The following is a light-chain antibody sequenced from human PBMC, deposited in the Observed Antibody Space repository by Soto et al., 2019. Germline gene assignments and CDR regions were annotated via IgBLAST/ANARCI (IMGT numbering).Light chain of an antibody. V-gene: IGKV3-20*01. CDR3: QQYVSSPPWT. CDR1: QSVSSSY. CDR2: GAS. Sequence: EIVLTQSPGTLSLSPGERATLSCRASQSVSSSYLAWYQQKPGQAPRLLIYGASSSATGIPDRFSGSGSGTDFTLTISRLETEDFAVYYCQQYVSSPPWTCGQGTKVEIK. J-gene: IGKJ1*01.